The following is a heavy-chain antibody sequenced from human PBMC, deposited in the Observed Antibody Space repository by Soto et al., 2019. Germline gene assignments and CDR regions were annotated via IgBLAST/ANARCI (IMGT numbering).Heavy chain of an antibody. CDR2: ISFDGKNR. D-gene: IGHD2-15*01. Sequence: QVQLVESGGGVVQPGKSLRLSCAASGFIFSNYGMHWVLQAPGKGLACVALISFDGKNRNYADSVKGRFTIYRDNPKNTLYLEMNSLRPEDTAFYYCAKRGGVVGGSEHPCFEYWGQGTLVTVSS. V-gene: IGHV3-30*18. CDR3: AKRGGVVGGSEHPCFEY. J-gene: IGHJ4*02. CDR1: GFIFSNYG.